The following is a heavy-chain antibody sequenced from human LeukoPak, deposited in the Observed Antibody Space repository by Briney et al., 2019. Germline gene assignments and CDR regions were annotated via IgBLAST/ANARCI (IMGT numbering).Heavy chain of an antibody. CDR3: ARGHGGYCGGGRCYLDY. CDR2: IYTSGST. V-gene: IGHV4-4*07. J-gene: IGHJ4*02. CDR1: GGSISYYY. D-gene: IGHD2-15*01. Sequence: SGTLSLTCTVSGGSISYYYWSWIRQPAGKGLEWIGRIYTSGSTNYKPSLKSRVTMAVDTSKNQFSLKRSSVTAADTAIYFGARGHGGYCGGGRCYLDYWGQGALVTVSS.